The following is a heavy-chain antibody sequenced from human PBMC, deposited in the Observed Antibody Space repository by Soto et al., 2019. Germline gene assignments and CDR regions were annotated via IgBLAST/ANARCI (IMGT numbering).Heavy chain of an antibody. CDR2: ISSSSSYI. CDR1: GFTFSSYS. V-gene: IGHV3-21*01. J-gene: IGHJ5*02. D-gene: IGHD6-13*01. Sequence: GGSLRLSCAASGFTFSSYSMNWVRQAPGKGLEWVSSISSSSSYIYYADSVKGRFTISRDNAKNSLYLQMNSLRAEDTAVYYCARDGSRYSSSWYWFDPWGQGTLVTVSS. CDR3: ARDGSRYSSSWYWFDP.